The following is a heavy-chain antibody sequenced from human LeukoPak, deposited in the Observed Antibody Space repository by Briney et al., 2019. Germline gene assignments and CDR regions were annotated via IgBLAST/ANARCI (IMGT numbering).Heavy chain of an antibody. CDR2: MYIGGRT. CDR1: GTSIRSGSYY. J-gene: IGHJ6*03. D-gene: IGHD6-19*01. V-gene: IGHV4-61*02. Sequence: PSQTLSLTCTVTGTSIRSGSYYWNWIRQAAGKGLEWIGRMYIGGRTTYNPSLKSRATISLETTENQFSLRLRSVTAADTAVYYCAREGIAVADTYYYYYMDVWGKGTWVTVSS. CDR3: AREGIAVADTYYYYYMDV.